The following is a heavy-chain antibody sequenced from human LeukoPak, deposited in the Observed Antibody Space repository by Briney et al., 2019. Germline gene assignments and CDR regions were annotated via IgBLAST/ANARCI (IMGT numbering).Heavy chain of an antibody. Sequence: SETLSLTCAVYGGSFSGYYWSWIRQPPGKGLEWIGEINHSGSTYYNPSLKSRVTISVDTSKNQFSLKLSSVTAADTAVYYCARAELSIAAKRNWFDPWGQGTLVTVSS. D-gene: IGHD6-6*01. V-gene: IGHV4-34*01. CDR1: GGSFSGYY. J-gene: IGHJ5*02. CDR3: ARAELSIAAKRNWFDP. CDR2: INHSGST.